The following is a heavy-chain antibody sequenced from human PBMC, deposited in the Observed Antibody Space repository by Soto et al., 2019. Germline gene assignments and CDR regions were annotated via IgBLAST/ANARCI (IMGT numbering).Heavy chain of an antibody. D-gene: IGHD3-9*01. V-gene: IGHV1-2*04. CDR2: INPNSGGT. Sequence: ASVKVSCKASGYTFTGYYMHWVRQAPGQGLEWMGWINPNSGGTNYAQKFQGWVTMTRDTSISTAYMELSRLRSDDTAMYYCARAGYFDWLLLDFDYWGQGTLVTVSS. CDR1: GYTFTGYY. CDR3: ARAGYFDWLLLDFDY. J-gene: IGHJ4*02.